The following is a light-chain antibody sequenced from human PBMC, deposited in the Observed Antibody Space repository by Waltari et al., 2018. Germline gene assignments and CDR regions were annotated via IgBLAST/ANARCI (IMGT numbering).Light chain of an antibody. V-gene: IGLV1-44*01. CDR2: SNN. CDR1: NYNIVRNT. CDR3: AAWDDSLNGLYV. Sequence: QSVLAQPSSASGTPGQTVTISCSGRNYNIVRNTLNWSQQLQGTAPKLLIYSNNKRTSGVPDRISGSKSGTSASLAIRGLQSEDEGDDYCAAWDDSLNGLYVFGTGTKVTVL. J-gene: IGLJ1*01.